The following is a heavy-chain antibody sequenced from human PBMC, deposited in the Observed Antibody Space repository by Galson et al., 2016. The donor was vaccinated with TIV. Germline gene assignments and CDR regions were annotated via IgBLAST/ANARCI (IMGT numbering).Heavy chain of an antibody. J-gene: IGHJ5*02. D-gene: IGHD3-22*01. CDR3: AREKVWAAYYYDTSGYYHNWLDA. CDR1: GLSVRSGSFY. Sequence: ETLSLTCSVSGLSVRSGSFYWSWIRQPPGKGLEWIGYIYYSGSTQYKPPLKSRVTISLDTSQRQFSLKLNSVTAADTAVYYCAREKVWAAYYYDTSGYYHNWLDAWGQGTLVTVTS. V-gene: IGHV4-61*01. CDR2: IYYSGST.